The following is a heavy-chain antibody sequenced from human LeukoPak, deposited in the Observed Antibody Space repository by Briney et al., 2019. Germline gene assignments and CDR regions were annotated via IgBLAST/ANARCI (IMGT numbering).Heavy chain of an antibody. CDR1: GFTFSSYS. D-gene: IGHD1-26*01. J-gene: IGHJ4*02. CDR3: ARGDSGSYQNFDY. Sequence: PGGSLRLSCAASGFTFSSYSMNWVRQAPGKGLEWVSSISSSSSYIYYADSVKGRFTISRDNAKNSLYLQMNSLRAEDMAVYYCARGDSGSYQNFDYWGQGTLVTVSS. CDR2: ISSSSSYI. V-gene: IGHV3-21*01.